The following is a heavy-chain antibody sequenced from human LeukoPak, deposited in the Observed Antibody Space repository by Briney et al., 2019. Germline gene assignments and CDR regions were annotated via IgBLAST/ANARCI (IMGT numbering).Heavy chain of an antibody. CDR1: GYTFTRYG. CDR2: MNPKNGNT. J-gene: IGHJ4*02. Sequence: ASVKVSCKASGYTFTRYGISWVRQATGQGLEWMGWMNPKNGNTGSAQKFQGRVTMTSNSSISTVYMELSSLRSEDTAVYYCARGDYGDDFDYWGQGTLVTVSS. V-gene: IGHV1-8*01. CDR3: ARGDYGDDFDY. D-gene: IGHD4-17*01.